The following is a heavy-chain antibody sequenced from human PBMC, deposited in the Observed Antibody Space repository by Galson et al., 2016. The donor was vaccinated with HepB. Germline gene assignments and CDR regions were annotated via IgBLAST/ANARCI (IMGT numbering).Heavy chain of an antibody. Sequence: SLRLSCAASGFTVSSNYMNWVRQPPGKGLEWVSFIHSGCGAYYPHSVKGRFAISTDNSKNTLYLQMNSLRAEDTAIYYCARGGPHNNYFDYWGQGTLVTVSS. CDR2: IHSGCGA. CDR1: GFTVSSNY. D-gene: IGHD1-1*01. CDR3: ARGGPHNNYFDY. V-gene: IGHV3-53*01. J-gene: IGHJ4*02.